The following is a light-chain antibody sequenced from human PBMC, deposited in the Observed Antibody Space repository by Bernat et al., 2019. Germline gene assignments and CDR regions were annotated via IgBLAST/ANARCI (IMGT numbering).Light chain of an antibody. Sequence: QSALTQPASISGSPGPSISISCTGTSSDIGLYNFVSWYQQHPGEAPKLLISDVSYRPSGVSSRFSGSKSGNPASLTISRLQTEDEADYDCKSYISPHSQVFGTGTKVTV. V-gene: IGLV2-14*03. J-gene: IGLJ1*01. CDR1: SSDIGLYNF. CDR3: KSYISPHSQV. CDR2: DVS.